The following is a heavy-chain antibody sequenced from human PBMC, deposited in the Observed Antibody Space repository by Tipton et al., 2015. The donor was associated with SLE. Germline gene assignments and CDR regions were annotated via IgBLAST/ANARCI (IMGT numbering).Heavy chain of an antibody. CDR3: AGLQEKNTIFGVVTTPLDY. Sequence: TLSLTCAVSGYSISSGYYWGWIRQPPGKGLEWIGSIYHSGSTYYNPSLKSRVTISVGTSKNQFSLKLSSVTAADTAVYYCAGLQEKNTIFGVVTTPLDYWGQGTLVTVSS. D-gene: IGHD3-3*01. J-gene: IGHJ4*02. V-gene: IGHV4-38-2*01. CDR1: GYSISSGYY. CDR2: IYHSGST.